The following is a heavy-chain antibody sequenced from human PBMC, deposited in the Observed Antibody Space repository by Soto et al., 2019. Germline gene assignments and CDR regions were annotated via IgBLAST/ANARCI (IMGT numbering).Heavy chain of an antibody. D-gene: IGHD2-2*02. J-gene: IGHJ6*02. Sequence: VASVKVSCKASGYTFTSYGISWVRQAPGQGLEWMGWISAYNGNTNYAQKLQGRVTMTTDTSTSTAYMELRSLRSDDTAVYYCARDDIVVVPAATPLDYYGMDVWGQGTTVTVSS. CDR3: ARDDIVVVPAATPLDYYGMDV. CDR2: ISAYNGNT. CDR1: GYTFTSYG. V-gene: IGHV1-18*04.